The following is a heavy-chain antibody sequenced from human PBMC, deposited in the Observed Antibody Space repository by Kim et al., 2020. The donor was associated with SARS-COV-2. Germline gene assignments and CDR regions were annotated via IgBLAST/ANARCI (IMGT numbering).Heavy chain of an antibody. V-gene: IGHV4-34*01. CDR3: ARGPPDSGWYERVFDY. D-gene: IGHD6-19*01. Sequence: SETLSLTCAVYGGSFSGYYWSWIRQPPGKGLEWIGEINHSGSTNYNPSLKSRVTISVDTSKNQFSLKLSSVTAADTAVYYCARGPPDSGWYERVFDYWGQGTLVTVSS. CDR2: INHSGST. CDR1: GGSFSGYY. J-gene: IGHJ4*02.